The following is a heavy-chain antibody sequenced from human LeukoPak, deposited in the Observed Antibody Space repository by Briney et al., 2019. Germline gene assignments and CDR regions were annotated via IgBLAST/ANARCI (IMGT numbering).Heavy chain of an antibody. V-gene: IGHV4-34*01. CDR3: AREWTTLDYMDV. D-gene: IGHD2-15*01. CDR2: INHSGST. CDR1: GGSFSGYY. Sequence: SETLSLTCAVYGGSFSGYYWSWIRQPPGKGLEWIGEINHSGSTNYNPSLKSRVTISVDTSKNQFSLKLSSVTAADTAAYYCAREWTTLDYMDVWGKGTTVTVSS. J-gene: IGHJ6*03.